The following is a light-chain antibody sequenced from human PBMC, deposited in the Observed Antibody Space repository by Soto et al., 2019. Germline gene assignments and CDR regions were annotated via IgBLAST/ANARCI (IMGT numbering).Light chain of an antibody. CDR2: RAS. CDR3: QQYNYWPS. J-gene: IGKJ1*01. Sequence: EIVMTQSPDTLSVSPGERATLSCRASESVNSNLAWYQQKPGQAPRLLIYRASTRATGITARFSGSGSGTADTLTINSLQSEDFAVYYCQQYNYWPSFGQGTKVDIK. CDR1: ESVNSN. V-gene: IGKV3-15*01.